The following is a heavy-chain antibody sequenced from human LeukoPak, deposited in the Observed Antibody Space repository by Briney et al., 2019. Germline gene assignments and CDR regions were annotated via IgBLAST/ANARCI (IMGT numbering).Heavy chain of an antibody. CDR1: GYTFTGYY. J-gene: IGHJ4*02. Sequence: ASVKVSCKASGYTFTGYYIHWVRQAPGQGLEWVGWINPNTGGTHYSQRFQGRVTVTRDTSITTAYMDLSRLTSDDTAVYYCAKEDSMAAYFDYWGQGTLVTVSS. CDR2: INPNTGGT. V-gene: IGHV1-2*02. CDR3: AKEDSMAAYFDY. D-gene: IGHD2/OR15-2a*01.